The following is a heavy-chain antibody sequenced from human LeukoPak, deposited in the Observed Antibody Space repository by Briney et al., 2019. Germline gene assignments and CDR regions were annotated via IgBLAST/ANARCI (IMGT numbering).Heavy chain of an antibody. D-gene: IGHD3-10*02. J-gene: IGHJ6*04. V-gene: IGHV3-21*01. Sequence: PGGSLRLSCAASGFTFSSYSMNWVRQAPGKGLEWVSSISGSSSYIYYADSVKGRFTISRDNAKNSLHLQMNSLRAEDTAVYYCAELGITMIGGVWGKGTPVTISS. CDR3: AELGITMIGGV. CDR1: GFTFSSYS. CDR2: ISGSSSYI.